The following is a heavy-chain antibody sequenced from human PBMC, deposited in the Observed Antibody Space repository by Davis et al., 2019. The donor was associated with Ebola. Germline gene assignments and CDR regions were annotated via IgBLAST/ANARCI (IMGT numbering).Heavy chain of an antibody. J-gene: IGHJ4*02. V-gene: IGHV3-74*01. CDR1: GFTFSSYA. CDR2: INSDGSST. CDR3: ARSPSPYYYDSSGYYTRYYFDY. D-gene: IGHD3-22*01. Sequence: HTGGSLRLSCAASGFTFSSYAMSWVRQAPGKGLVWVSRINSDGSSTSYADSVKGRFTISRDNAKNTLYLQMNSLRAEDTAVYYCARSPSPYYYDSSGYYTRYYFDYWGQGTLVTVSS.